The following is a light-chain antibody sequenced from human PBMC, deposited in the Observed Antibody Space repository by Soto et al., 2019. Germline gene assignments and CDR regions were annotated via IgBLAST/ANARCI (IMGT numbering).Light chain of an antibody. CDR1: QSVSSSY. J-gene: IGKJ1*01. CDR3: AQDGSLPRT. Sequence: IVCRHYPGTLSLSPGERATLSCRASQSVSSSYLAWYQQKPGQAPRLLIYGASSRATGIPDRVSGSGSGTDFTLTISRLEPEDFAVYYCAQDGSLPRTFGQGTKVDIK. V-gene: IGKV3-20*01. CDR2: GAS.